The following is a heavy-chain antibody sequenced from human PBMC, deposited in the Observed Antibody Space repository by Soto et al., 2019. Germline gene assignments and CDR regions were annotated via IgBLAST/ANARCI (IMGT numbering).Heavy chain of an antibody. CDR2: IYNTGTT. CDR3: AIVQTPYGDLGSFDD. D-gene: IGHD4-17*01. CDR1: GGSISSSY. J-gene: IGHJ4*02. V-gene: IGHV4-59*01. Sequence: SETLSLTCTVSGGSISSSYWSWIRQPPGKGLEWIGYIYNTGTTTYNPSLKSRVTISVDASKSQFYLKLRSVTAADTAVYYCAIVQTPYGDLGSFDDWGQGSLVTVSS.